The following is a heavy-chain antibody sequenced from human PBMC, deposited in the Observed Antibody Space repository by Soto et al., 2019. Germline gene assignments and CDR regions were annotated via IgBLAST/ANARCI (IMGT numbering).Heavy chain of an antibody. CDR2: INSDGSST. D-gene: IGHD4-4*01. V-gene: IGHV3-74*01. Sequence: EVQLVESGGGLLQPGGSLRLSCAVSGSTFSNDWMPWVRQAPGKGLVWVSHINSDGSSTNYADFVKGRFTIARDNAKNTVYLQMNSLRAEDTAVYYCARDRSYRLDVWGQGTTVTVSS. J-gene: IGHJ6*02. CDR1: GSTFSNDW. CDR3: ARDRSYRLDV.